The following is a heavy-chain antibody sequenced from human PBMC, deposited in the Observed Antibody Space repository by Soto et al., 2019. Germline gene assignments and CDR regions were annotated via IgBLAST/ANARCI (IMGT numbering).Heavy chain of an antibody. J-gene: IGHJ4*02. V-gene: IGHV1-3*01. D-gene: IGHD3-10*01. CDR2: INAGNGNT. Sequence: ASVKVSCKASGYTFTNYVMHWVRQAPGQRLEWMGWINAGNGNTKYSQKFQDRVTITRDASATTAYMELSSLRSEDTAVYYCARNYYRSGSYYPGGYWGQGALVTVSS. CDR1: GYTFTNYV. CDR3: ARNYYRSGSYYPGGY.